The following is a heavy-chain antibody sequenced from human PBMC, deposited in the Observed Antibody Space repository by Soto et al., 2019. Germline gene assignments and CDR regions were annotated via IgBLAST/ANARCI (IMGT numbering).Heavy chain of an antibody. J-gene: IGHJ6*02. Sequence: QVQLVQSGAEVKKPGSSVKVSCKASGGSLSNYAISWVRQAPGQGLEWMGAIIPVFGTPNYAQKFQDRVTITADESTTTVYMEVRSLTSEDTAVYYCARGDATKIVVTTYYAMDVWGQETTVTVSS. V-gene: IGHV1-69*12. CDR1: GGSLSNYA. D-gene: IGHD3-22*01. CDR3: ARGDATKIVVTTYYAMDV. CDR2: IIPVFGTP.